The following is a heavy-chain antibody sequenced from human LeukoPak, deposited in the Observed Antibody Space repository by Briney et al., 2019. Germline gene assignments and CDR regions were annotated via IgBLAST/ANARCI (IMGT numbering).Heavy chain of an antibody. CDR3: AKGALRLGELALYSNDY. J-gene: IGHJ4*02. D-gene: IGHD3-16*02. CDR1: GFTFSSYA. Sequence: GGSLRLSCAASGFTFSSYAMSWVRQAPGKGLEWVSAISGSGGGTYYADSVEGRFTISRDNSKNTLYLQMNSLRAEDTAVDYCAKGALRLGELALYSNDYWGQGTLVTVSS. V-gene: IGHV3-23*01. CDR2: ISGSGGGT.